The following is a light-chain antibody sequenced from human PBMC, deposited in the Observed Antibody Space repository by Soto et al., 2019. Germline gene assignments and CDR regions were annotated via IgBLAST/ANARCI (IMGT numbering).Light chain of an antibody. J-gene: IGLJ3*02. CDR3: AAWDDILTGWV. CDR2: SNN. V-gene: IGLV1-47*02. Sequence: QSVLTQPPSASGTPGQRVTISCSGSSSNIGSNYVYWYQQLPGTAPKLLIYSNNQRPSGVPDRFSGSKSGTSASLAISGLRSEDEADYHCAAWDDILTGWVFGGGTKLTVL. CDR1: SSNIGSNY.